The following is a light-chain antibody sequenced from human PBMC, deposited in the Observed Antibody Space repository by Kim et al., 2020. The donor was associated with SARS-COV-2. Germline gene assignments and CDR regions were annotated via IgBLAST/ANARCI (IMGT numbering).Light chain of an antibody. CDR1: NSNIGGNG. J-gene: IGLJ2*01. CDR3: VAWDDSLNARV. Sequence: QSVLTQPPSASATPGQRVTISCSGSNSNIGGNGVNWYQQLPGTAPKLLIYRNDERPSGVPDRFSGSKSGTSASLGISGLQSEDEADYYCVAWDDSLNARVFGGGTKLTVL. V-gene: IGLV1-44*01. CDR2: RND.